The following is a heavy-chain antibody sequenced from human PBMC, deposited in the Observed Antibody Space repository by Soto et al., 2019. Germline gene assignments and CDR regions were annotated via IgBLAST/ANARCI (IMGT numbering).Heavy chain of an antibody. Sequence: QITLKESGPPLVKPTQTLTLTCTFSGFSLSTTGVGVGWIRQPPGKALEWLAFIYWDDDKRYSPSLKSRPTITKTPSKTRVVLTMTNMDPVATPTYSGSHGINATSRVYFAYWGQEPWSPSPQ. CDR2: IYWDDDK. CDR3: SHGINATSRVYFAY. J-gene: IGHJ4*01. CDR1: GFSLSTTGVG. D-gene: IGHD1-1*01. V-gene: IGHV2-5*02.